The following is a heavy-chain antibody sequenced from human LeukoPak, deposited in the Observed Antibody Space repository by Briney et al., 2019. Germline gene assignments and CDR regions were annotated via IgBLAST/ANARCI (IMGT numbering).Heavy chain of an antibody. V-gene: IGHV3-11*05. J-gene: IGHJ4*02. D-gene: IGHD6-25*01. CDR2: ISSSSSYT. CDR3: ARDLSRLSV. CDR1: GFTFSQYY. Sequence: GGSLRLSCAASGFTFSQYYMTWIRQAPGQGLEWVSYISSSSSYTNYADSVKGRFTISRDNDTNSVYLQMNSLRADDTAVYYCARDLSRLSVWGQGTLVTVSS.